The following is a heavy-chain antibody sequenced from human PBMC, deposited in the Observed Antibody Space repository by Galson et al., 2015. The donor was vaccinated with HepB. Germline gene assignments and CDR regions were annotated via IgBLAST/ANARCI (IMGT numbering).Heavy chain of an antibody. CDR3: ARLLRWFGEIRFDY. CDR1: GGSISSDY. D-gene: IGHD3-10*01. Sequence: ETLSLTCTVSGGSISSDYWSWIRQPPGKGLEYIGHIYNTESNYNASLKSRVTMSIDTSKNQFSLRLTSVTAADTAVYYCARLLRWFGEIRFDYWGQGSLVSVSS. CDR2: IYNTES. V-gene: IGHV4-4*09. J-gene: IGHJ4*02.